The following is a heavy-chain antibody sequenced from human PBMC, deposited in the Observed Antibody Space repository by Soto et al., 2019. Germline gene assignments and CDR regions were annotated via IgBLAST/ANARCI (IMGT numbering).Heavy chain of an antibody. V-gene: IGHV1-24*01. Sequence: ASVKVSCKVSGYTLTELSMHWVRQAPGKGLEGMGGFDPEDGETIYAQKFQGRVTMTEDTSTDTAYMELSSLRSEDTAVYYCATASRWELNDYFDYWGQGTLVTVSS. CDR3: ATASRWELNDYFDY. CDR2: FDPEDGET. D-gene: IGHD1-26*01. CDR1: GYTLTELS. J-gene: IGHJ4*02.